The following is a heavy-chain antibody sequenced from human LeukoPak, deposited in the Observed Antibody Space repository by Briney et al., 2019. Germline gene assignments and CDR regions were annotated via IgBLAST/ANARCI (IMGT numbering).Heavy chain of an antibody. J-gene: IGHJ4*02. V-gene: IGHV4-61*02. CDR3: ARNSCPSGSCYENRGYFDY. D-gene: IGHD2-15*01. CDR2: IYTSGST. Sequence: PSQTLSLTCTVSGGSISSATYYWSWIRQPAGKGLEGIGRIYTSGSTNYNPSLKSRVTISVDTSKNQFSLKLSSVPAADTAVYYCARNSCPSGSCYENRGYFDYWGQGTLVTVSS. CDR1: GGSISSATYY.